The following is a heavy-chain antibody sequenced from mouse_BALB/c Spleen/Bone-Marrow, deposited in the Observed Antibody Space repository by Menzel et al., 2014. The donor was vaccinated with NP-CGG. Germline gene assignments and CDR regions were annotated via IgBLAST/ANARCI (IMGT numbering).Heavy chain of an antibody. CDR2: ILPGSGTA. CDR1: GYTFSNYW. J-gene: IGHJ2*01. CDR3: ARASVVPYYFDF. V-gene: IGHV1-9*01. Sequence: VQLQQSGAELMKPGASVKISCKATGYTFSNYWIDWVKQRPGRGLEWIGEILPGSGTANYNEKFKGKATFTADTSSNTAYMQLSSLTSEASALYYCARASVVPYYFDFWGQGTTLTVSS. D-gene: IGHD1-1*01.